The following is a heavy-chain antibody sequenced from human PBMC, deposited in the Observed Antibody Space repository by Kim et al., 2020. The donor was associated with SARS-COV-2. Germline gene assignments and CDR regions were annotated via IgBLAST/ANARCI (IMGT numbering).Heavy chain of an antibody. D-gene: IGHD5-18*01. CDR2: ISYDGSDK. CDR1: GFTFSSYA. J-gene: IGHJ4*02. V-gene: IGHV3-30*04. CDR3: ASAYSYGHFDY. Sequence: GGSLRLSCAASGFTFSSYAMHWVRQAPGKGLEWVAVISYDGSDKYYADSVKGRFTISRDSAKNTLYLQMNSLRAEDTAVYYCASAYSYGHFDYWGQGTLV.